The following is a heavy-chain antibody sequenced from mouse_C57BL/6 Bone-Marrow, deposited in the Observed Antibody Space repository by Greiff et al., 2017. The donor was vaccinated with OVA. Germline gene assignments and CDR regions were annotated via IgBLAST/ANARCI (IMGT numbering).Heavy chain of an antibody. CDR1: GYTFTSYW. V-gene: IGHV1-50*01. J-gene: IGHJ2*01. CDR2: IDPSDSYT. D-gene: IGHD1-1*01. Sequence: QVQLQQPGAELVKPGASVKLSCKASGYTFTSYWMQWVKQRPGRGLEWIGEIDPSDSYTNYNQKFKGKATLTVDTSSSTAYMQLSSLTSEDSAVYYCARSGITTDYFDYWGQGTTLTVSS. CDR3: ARSGITTDYFDY.